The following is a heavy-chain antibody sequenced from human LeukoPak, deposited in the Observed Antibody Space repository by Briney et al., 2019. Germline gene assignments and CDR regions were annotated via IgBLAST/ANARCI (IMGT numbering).Heavy chain of an antibody. CDR3: ARDQGGEQSY. Sequence: PGGSLRLSCAASGFTFSSYWMSWVRQAPGKGLEWVSYISSFSGTIYYADSVKGRFTISRDNAKNSLYLQMNSLRAEDTAVYYCARDQGGEQSYWGQGTLVTVSS. J-gene: IGHJ4*02. CDR2: ISSFSGTI. CDR1: GFTFSSYW. D-gene: IGHD3-16*01. V-gene: IGHV3-48*01.